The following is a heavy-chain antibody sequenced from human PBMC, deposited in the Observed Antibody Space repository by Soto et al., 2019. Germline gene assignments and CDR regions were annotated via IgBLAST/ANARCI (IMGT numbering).Heavy chain of an antibody. CDR1: GLNFDDFA. D-gene: IGHD3-3*01. CDR2: ITWNSRVL. V-gene: IGHV3-9*01. J-gene: IGHJ4*02. Sequence: SLRLSCVSTGLNFDDFAMHWVRQAPGKGLEWVSGITWNSRVLAYTDSVKGRFTISSDNARNSLYLQMDSLRDEDTALYYCAKGRYDFWSPYYFDSWGQGTLVTVSS. CDR3: AKGRYDFWSPYYFDS.